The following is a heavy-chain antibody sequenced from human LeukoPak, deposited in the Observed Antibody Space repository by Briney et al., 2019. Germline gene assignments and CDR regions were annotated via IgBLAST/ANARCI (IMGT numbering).Heavy chain of an antibody. D-gene: IGHD6-6*01. CDR3: ARDGDSSSLAFDI. CDR2: IYYRGNA. CDR1: GGSISSSNYY. Sequence: SETLSLTCTVSGGSISSSNYYWAWIRQPPGQGLEWIGSIYYRGNAYYNPSLKSRVTISVDTSKNQFSLKLSSVTAADTAVYYCARDGDSSSLAFDIWGQGTMVTVSS. V-gene: IGHV4-39*07. J-gene: IGHJ3*02.